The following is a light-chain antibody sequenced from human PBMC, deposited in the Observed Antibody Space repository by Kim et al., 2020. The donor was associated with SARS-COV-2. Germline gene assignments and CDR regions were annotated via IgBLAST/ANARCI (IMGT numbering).Light chain of an antibody. V-gene: IGKV3-20*01. CDR1: QSVSSNY. CDR3: QQYESSPIT. CDR2: GAS. Sequence: SPGERATLSCRASQSVSSNYLAWYQQNPGQAPRLLIYGASSRATGISDRFSGSGSGTDFTLTISRLEAEDFAVYYCQQYESSPITFGPGTKVDIK. J-gene: IGKJ3*01.